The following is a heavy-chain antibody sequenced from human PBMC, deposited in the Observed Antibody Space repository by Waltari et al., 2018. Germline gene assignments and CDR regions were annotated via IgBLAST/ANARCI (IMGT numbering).Heavy chain of an antibody. CDR3: ARDGLDYYYMDV. CDR2: ISYDGSNK. V-gene: IGHV3-30-3*01. CDR1: GFTFSSYA. D-gene: IGHD4-17*01. Sequence: QVQLVESGGGVVQPGRSLRLSCAASGFTFSSYAMHLVRQAPGKGLEWVAVISYDGSNKYYADSVKGRFTISRDNSKNTLYLQMNSLRAEDTAVYYCARDGLDYYYMDVWGKGTTVTISS. J-gene: IGHJ6*03.